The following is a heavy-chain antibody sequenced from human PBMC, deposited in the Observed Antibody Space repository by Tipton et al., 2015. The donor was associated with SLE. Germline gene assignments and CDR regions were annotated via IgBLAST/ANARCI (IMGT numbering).Heavy chain of an antibody. D-gene: IGHD3-3*01. CDR2: IIPILGIA. CDR1: GGTFSSYA. J-gene: IGHJ3*02. CDR3: ARDRSSHVGRFLEWPNDAFDI. V-gene: IGHV1-69*09. Sequence: QVQLVQSGAEVKKPGSSVKVSCKASGGTFSSYAISWVRQAPGQGLEWMGRIIPILGIANYAQKFQGRVTITADKSTSTAYMELSSLRSEDTAVYYCARDRSSHVGRFLEWPNDAFDIWGQGTMVTVSS.